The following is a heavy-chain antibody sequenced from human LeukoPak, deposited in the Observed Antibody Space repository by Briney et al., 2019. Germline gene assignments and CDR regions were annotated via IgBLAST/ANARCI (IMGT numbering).Heavy chain of an antibody. J-gene: IGHJ4*02. CDR2: ISAYNGNT. CDR3: ARDSRQDIVVVVAAPGGY. V-gene: IGHV1-18*01. Sequence: ASVNVSCKASGYTFTGYGISWVRQAPGQGLEWMGWISAYNGNTNYAQKLQGRVTMTTDTSTSTAYMELRSLRSDDTAVYYCARDSRQDIVVVVAAPGGYWGQGTLVTVSS. CDR1: GYTFTGYG. D-gene: IGHD2-15*01.